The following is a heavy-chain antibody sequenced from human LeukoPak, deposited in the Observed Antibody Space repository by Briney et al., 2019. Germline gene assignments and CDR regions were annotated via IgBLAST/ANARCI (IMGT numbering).Heavy chain of an antibody. D-gene: IGHD3-9*01. J-gene: IGHJ4*02. CDR1: GFNIRNKW. CDR2: INQDEGQK. CDR3: ARDNYDI. V-gene: IGHV3-7*01. Sequence: GGSLRLSCEASGFNIRNKWVSWVRLAPGKGLEYVANINQDEGQKYYVDSVKGRFTISKDTAKNSLNLQMNSLRAEDTGVYYCARDNYDIRGQGTLVTVSS.